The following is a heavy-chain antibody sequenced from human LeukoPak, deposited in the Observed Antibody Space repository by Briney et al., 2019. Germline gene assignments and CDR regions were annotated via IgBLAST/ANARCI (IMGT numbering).Heavy chain of an antibody. CDR2: ISFSGST. D-gene: IGHD2-21*01. CDR3: ATEVWSGHH. J-gene: IGHJ5*02. CDR1: GVSINTYY. V-gene: IGHV4-59*01. Sequence: SETLSLTCTVSGVSINTYYWAWIRQPPGKGLEWIGHISFSGSTSYNPSLKSRLTMSVDPSKNRFSLKLTSVTAADTAVYYCATEVWSGHHWGQGTLVTVSS.